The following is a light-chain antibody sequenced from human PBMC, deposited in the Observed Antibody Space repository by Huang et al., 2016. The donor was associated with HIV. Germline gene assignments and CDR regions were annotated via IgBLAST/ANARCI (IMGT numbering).Light chain of an antibody. CDR3: QQFNNYPLT. Sequence: IQLTQSPSSLSASVGARVTITCRASQGISSFLAWYQPKPGKAPKLLMYAASTLHSGVPLRFSGSGSGTDFTLTISSLQPEDVATYYCQQFNNYPLTFGGGTKVEIK. J-gene: IGKJ4*01. V-gene: IGKV1-9*01. CDR2: AAS. CDR1: QGISSF.